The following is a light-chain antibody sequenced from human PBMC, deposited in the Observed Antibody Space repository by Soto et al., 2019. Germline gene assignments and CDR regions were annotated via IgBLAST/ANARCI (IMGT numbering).Light chain of an antibody. Sequence: EIVLTQSPATLSLSPGERATLSCRASQSVSSYLAWYQQKPGQAPRLLIYDASNRATGIPARFNGSGSGTDFPLTISSLEPEDFAVYYCQLTWAFGQGTKVEIK. V-gene: IGKV3-11*01. CDR3: QLTWA. J-gene: IGKJ1*01. CDR1: QSVSSY. CDR2: DAS.